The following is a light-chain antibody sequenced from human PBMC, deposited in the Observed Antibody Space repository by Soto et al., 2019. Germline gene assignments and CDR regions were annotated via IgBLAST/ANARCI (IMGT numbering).Light chain of an antibody. CDR3: QQYDSSPIT. Sequence: EVVLTQSPGTLYLSPGERATLSCRASQTVSRSYLAWYQQRPGQAPRLLISGTSRRATGIPDRFSGGGSGTDFTLTISRLEPEDFALYYCQQYDSSPITFGQGTRLEIK. CDR2: GTS. CDR1: QTVSRSY. V-gene: IGKV3-20*01. J-gene: IGKJ5*01.